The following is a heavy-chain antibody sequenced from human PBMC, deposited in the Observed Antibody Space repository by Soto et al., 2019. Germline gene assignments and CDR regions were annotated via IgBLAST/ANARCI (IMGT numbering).Heavy chain of an antibody. CDR2: IYPGDSDT. V-gene: IGHV5-51*01. J-gene: IGHJ5*02. CDR1: GYSFTSYW. D-gene: IGHD6-19*01. CDR3: ARRIAVAGTLVPSNWLDP. Sequence: PGESLKISCKGSGYSFTSYWIGWVRQMPGKCLEWMGIIYPGDSDTRYSPSFQGQVTISADKSISTAYLQWSSLKASDTAMYYCARRIAVAGTLVPSNWLDPWAQRTPVTGSS.